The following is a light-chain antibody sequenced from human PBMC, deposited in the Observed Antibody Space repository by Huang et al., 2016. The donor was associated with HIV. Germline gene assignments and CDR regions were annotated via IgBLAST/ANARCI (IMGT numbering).Light chain of an antibody. CDR3: MQASHGAAT. CDR2: KLS. J-gene: IGKJ1*01. CDR1: QSLVYGDGNIY. V-gene: IGKV2-30*01. Sequence: DVLLTQSPLSLPVTLGQPAFITCKSNQSLVYGDGNIYLNWFHQRPGHSPRRLIYKLSNRDSGVPDRFSAGGSGTDFKLWISEVEAEDVGDYYCMQASHGAATFGQGTRVDIK.